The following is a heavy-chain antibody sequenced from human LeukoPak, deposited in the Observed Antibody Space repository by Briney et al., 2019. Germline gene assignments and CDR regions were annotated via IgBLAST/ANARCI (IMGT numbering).Heavy chain of an antibody. D-gene: IGHD6-13*01. V-gene: IGHV3-33*01. CDR3: ARPIPSSSWCFDY. CDR2: IWYDGSNK. Sequence: PGGSLRLSCAASGFTFSTYSMHWVRQAPGKGLEWVAVIWYDGSNKYYADSVKGRFTISRDDSQNTLYLQMNSLRAEDTAVYYCARPIPSSSWCFDYWGQGTLVTVSS. CDR1: GFTFSTYS. J-gene: IGHJ4*02.